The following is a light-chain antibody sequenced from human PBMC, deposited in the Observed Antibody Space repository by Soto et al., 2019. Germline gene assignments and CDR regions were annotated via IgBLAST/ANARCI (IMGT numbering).Light chain of an antibody. Sequence: EIQMNQTPSTLSAYMGDRVTITCRASQTISRWLAWYQQKPGKAPKLLIYDASSLESGVPPRFSGSGSGTEFTLTISSLQPDDVATYYCQQYNTFPTFGHGTLLE. CDR2: DAS. CDR1: QTISRW. CDR3: QQYNTFPT. J-gene: IGKJ5*01. V-gene: IGKV1-5*01.